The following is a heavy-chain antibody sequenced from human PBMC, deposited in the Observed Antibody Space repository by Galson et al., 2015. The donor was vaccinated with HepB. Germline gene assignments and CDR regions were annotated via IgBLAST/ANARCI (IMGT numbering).Heavy chain of an antibody. V-gene: IGHV5-51*01. CDR2: IYPGDSDT. CDR3: ARHGGPVAGTNYYYGMDV. D-gene: IGHD6-19*01. J-gene: IGHJ6*02. CDR1: GYSFTSHW. Sequence: QSGAEVKKPGESLKISCKGSGYSFTSHWIAWVRQMPGKGLEWMGVIYPGDSDTRYSPSFQGQVTISADKSISTAYLQWSRRSRLKASDTAMYYCARHGGPVAGTNYYYGMDVWGQGTTVTVSS.